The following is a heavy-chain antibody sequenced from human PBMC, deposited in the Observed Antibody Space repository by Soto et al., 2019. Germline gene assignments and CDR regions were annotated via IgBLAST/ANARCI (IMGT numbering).Heavy chain of an antibody. CDR1: GGSISSYY. D-gene: IGHD3-10*01. CDR2: IYSSGST. V-gene: IGHV4-4*07. Sequence: QVQLQESGPGLVKPSETLSLTCTVSGGSISSYYWTWIRQPAGKGLEWIGRIYSSGSTDYNPSLKSRVTMSVDTSKNQFSLKLTSVTAADTAVYYCARDLSEGGSPTKYHYVSGSRGAIDYWGHGTLVTVSS. J-gene: IGHJ4*01. CDR3: ARDLSEGGSPTKYHYVSGSRGAIDY.